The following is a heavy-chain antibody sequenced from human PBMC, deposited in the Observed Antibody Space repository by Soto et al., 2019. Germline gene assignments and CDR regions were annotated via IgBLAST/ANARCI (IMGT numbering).Heavy chain of an antibody. CDR2: ISAYNGNT. V-gene: IGHV1-18*01. CDR3: ATVTYSSRKSDY. J-gene: IGHJ4*02. D-gene: IGHD6-13*01. Sequence: QVQLVQSGAEVKKPGASVKVSCKASGYTFTSYGISWVRQAPGQGLEWMGWISAYNGNTNYAKKLQGRVTMTTDTSRSTDYMELRSLRSDDTAVYYCATVTYSSRKSDYWGQGTLVTVSS. CDR1: GYTFTSYG.